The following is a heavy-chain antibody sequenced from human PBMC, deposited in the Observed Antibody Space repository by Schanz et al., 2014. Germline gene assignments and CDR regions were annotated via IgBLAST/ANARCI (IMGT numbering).Heavy chain of an antibody. CDR2: IKSRIHGGTT. CDR1: GFTMRNEW. CDR3: TTAHYSSNYETLDY. D-gene: IGHD6-13*01. J-gene: IGHJ4*02. V-gene: IGHV3-15*01. Sequence: EVQLVESGGGLVKPGGSLRLSCAASGFTMRNEWMSWVRQAPGKGLEWVARIKSRIHGGTTDYAAPVKGRFTISRDDSKHTVYLQMDSLKTEATAIYYCTTAHYSSNYETLDYWGQGTLVTVSS.